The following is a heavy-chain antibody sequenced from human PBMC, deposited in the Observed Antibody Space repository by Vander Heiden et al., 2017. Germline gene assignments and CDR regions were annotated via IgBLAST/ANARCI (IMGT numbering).Heavy chain of an antibody. D-gene: IGHD4-17*01. CDR1: GFTFSSYA. CDR2: ISAGGT. V-gene: IGHV3-23*01. CDR3: AKGLTTLDY. J-gene: IGHJ4*02. Sequence: EVQLLESGGGLVQPGGSLRIVCAASGFTFSSYAMTWVRQAPGKGLEWVSTISAGGTYYADSVKGRFTISRDNSKNTVSLQVNGLRAEDTAIYYCAKGLTTLDYWGQGALVTVSS.